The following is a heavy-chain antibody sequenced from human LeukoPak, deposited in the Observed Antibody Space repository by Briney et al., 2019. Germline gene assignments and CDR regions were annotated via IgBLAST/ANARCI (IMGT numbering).Heavy chain of an antibody. CDR1: GFPFSTYA. Sequence: GGSLRLSCAASGFPFSTYAMNWVRQAPGKGLEWVSSICSSSSYIYYTDSVKGRFTISRDNAKNSLYLQMNSLRAEDTAVYYCARGVVVAQSHTSDYWGQGTLVTVSS. V-gene: IGHV3-21*01. D-gene: IGHD2-15*01. CDR3: ARGVVVAQSHTSDY. J-gene: IGHJ4*02. CDR2: ICSSSSYI.